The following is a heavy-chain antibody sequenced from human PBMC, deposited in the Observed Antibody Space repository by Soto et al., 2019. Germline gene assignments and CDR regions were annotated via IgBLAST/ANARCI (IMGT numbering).Heavy chain of an antibody. J-gene: IGHJ3*02. V-gene: IGHV3-64D*08. CDR3: VKGDIVVVVDAYGAFDI. CDR1: GFTFSSYA. Sequence: GGSLRLSCSASGFTFSSYAMHWVRQAPGKGLEYVSAISSNGGSTYYADSGKGRFTNSRDNSKNALYLQMSSLRAEDKAVYYCVKGDIVVVVDAYGAFDIWGQGTMVTVSS. CDR2: ISSNGGST. D-gene: IGHD2-15*01.